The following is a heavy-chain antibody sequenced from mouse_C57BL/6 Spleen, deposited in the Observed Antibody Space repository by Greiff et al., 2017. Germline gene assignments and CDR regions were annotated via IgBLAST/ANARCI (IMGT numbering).Heavy chain of an antibody. Sequence: QVQLKQPGAELVMPGASVKLSCKASGYTFTSYWMHWVKQRPGPGLEWIGEIDPSDSYTNYNQKFKGKSTLTVDKSSSTAYMQLSSLTSEDSAVYYCARKLDYWGQGTTLTVSS. CDR2: IDPSDSYT. CDR3: ARKLDY. J-gene: IGHJ2*01. V-gene: IGHV1-69*01. CDR1: GYTFTSYW.